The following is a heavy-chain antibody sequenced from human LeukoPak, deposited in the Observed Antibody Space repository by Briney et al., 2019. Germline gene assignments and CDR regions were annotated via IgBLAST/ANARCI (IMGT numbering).Heavy chain of an antibody. J-gene: IGHJ4*02. V-gene: IGHV4-59*01. CDR3: ARSYGDHKYFFDY. CDR1: GGSISSYY. Sequence: SETLSFTCTVSGGSISSYYWNWIRQPPGKGLEWIGYIFYSGSTNYNPSLKSRVTISVDTSKNQFSLKVNSVTAADTALYYCARSYGDHKYFFDYWGQGTLVTVSS. D-gene: IGHD4-17*01. CDR2: IFYSGST.